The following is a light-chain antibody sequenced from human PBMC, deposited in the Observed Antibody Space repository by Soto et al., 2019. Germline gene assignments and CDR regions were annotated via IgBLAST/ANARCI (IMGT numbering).Light chain of an antibody. CDR1: QSVLYNSNNKNY. CDR3: QQYYSPPTT. CDR2: WAS. Sequence: DIVMTQSPDSLAVSLGERATINCKSSQSVLYNSNNKNYLAWYQQKPGQPPKLLIYWASTRESGVPDRFSGSGSGTDFTLTISSLQAEDVAVYYCQQYYSPPTTFGQGTKVDIK. V-gene: IGKV4-1*01. J-gene: IGKJ1*01.